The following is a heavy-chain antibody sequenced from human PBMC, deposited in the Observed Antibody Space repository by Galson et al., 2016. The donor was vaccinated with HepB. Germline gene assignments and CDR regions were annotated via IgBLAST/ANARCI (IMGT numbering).Heavy chain of an antibody. CDR2: IGTAGDT. CDR3: ARGDRRYCSGGSCYSDYYYGMDV. J-gene: IGHJ6*02. Sequence: SLRLSCAASGFTFSSYDMHWVRQATGKGLEWVSAIGTAGDTYYPGSVKGRFTISRENAENSLYLQMNSLRAGDTAVYYCARGDRRYCSGGSCYSDYYYGMDVWGQGTTVTVSS. D-gene: IGHD2-15*01. V-gene: IGHV3-13*01. CDR1: GFTFSSYD.